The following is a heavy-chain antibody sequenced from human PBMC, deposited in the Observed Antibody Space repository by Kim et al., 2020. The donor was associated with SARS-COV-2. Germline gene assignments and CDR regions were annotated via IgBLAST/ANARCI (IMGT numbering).Heavy chain of an antibody. D-gene: IGHD3-10*01. Sequence: SETLSLTCIVSGGSIGTHYWSWIRQPPGEGLEWIGHSYYSGSTKYNPSLKSRVTISVDTSKNQFSLKLSSVTAADTAVYYCAREERTYYASGSLLCWGPGSLVIVSS. CDR2: SYYSGST. CDR3: AREERTYYASGSLLC. V-gene: IGHV4-59*11. CDR1: GGSIGTHY. J-gene: IGHJ4*02.